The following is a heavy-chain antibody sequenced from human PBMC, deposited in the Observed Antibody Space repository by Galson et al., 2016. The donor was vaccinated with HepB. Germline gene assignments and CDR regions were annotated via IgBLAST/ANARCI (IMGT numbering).Heavy chain of an antibody. J-gene: IGHJ4*01. CDR2: ISWDGGST. D-gene: IGHD1-26*01. CDR3: AKASGSDYFFES. CDR1: GFTFDDYA. V-gene: IGHV3-43D*03. Sequence: SLRLSCAASGFTFDDYAMHWVRQAPGKSLEWVSLISWDGGSTFYADSVKGRFTISRDNRKNSLYLQMNSLTTEDTAFYYCAKASGSDYFFESWGQGTLVTVSS.